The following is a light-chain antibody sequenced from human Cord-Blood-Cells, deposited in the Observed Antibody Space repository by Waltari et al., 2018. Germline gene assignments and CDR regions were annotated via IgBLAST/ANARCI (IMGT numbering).Light chain of an antibody. J-gene: IGKJ2*01. Sequence: DIVMTQSPDSLAVSLGERATINCKSSQSVLYSSNNKNYLAWYQQKPGQPPKLLIYCASTRESGVPDRFSGSGSGTDFTLTISSLQAEDVAVYYCQQYYSTPYTFGQGPKLEIK. CDR3: QQYYSTPYT. V-gene: IGKV4-1*01. CDR1: QSVLYSSNNKNY. CDR2: CAS.